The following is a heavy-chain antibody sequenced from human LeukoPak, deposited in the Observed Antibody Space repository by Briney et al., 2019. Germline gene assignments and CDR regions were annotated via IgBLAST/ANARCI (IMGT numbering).Heavy chain of an antibody. D-gene: IGHD2-15*01. CDR2: IDHSGST. CDR3: TRTDPVGYCSDDSCPLNWFDP. Sequence: SETLSLTCAVSGGSLSSGIWWSWVRQPPGKGLEWIVEIDHSGSTNYNPSLKSLVTISVDKSKDDFSLKLSSVTAADTAVYYCTRTDPVGYCSDDSCPLNWFDPWGQGTLVTVSS. V-gene: IGHV4-4*02. CDR1: GGSLSSGIW. J-gene: IGHJ5*02.